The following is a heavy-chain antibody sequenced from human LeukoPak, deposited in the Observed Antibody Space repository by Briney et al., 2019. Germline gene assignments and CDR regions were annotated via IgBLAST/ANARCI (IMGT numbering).Heavy chain of an antibody. CDR1: GFTFSSYS. CDR3: AREKGYYDSSGLDY. V-gene: IGHV3-21*01. Sequence: GSLRLSCAASGFTFSSYSMNWVRQAPGKGLEWVSSISSSSSYIYYADLVKGRFTISRDNAKNSLYLQMNSLRAEDTAVYYCAREKGYYDSSGLDYWGQGTLVTVSS. D-gene: IGHD3-22*01. CDR2: ISSSSSYI. J-gene: IGHJ4*02.